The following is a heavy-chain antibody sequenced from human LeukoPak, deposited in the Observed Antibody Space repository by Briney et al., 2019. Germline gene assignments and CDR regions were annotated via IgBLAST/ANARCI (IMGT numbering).Heavy chain of an antibody. CDR3: ARDPSVDYGDYGALDY. V-gene: IGHV3-23*01. J-gene: IGHJ4*02. CDR2: ISGSGGSP. CDR1: GFTFRSYA. Sequence: GGSLRLSCAASGFTFRSYAMSWVRQAPGKGLEWVSAISGSGGSPYYADSVRGRFTISGDNSKNTLYLEMNSLRAEDTAVYYCARDPSVDYGDYGALDYWGQGTLVTVSS. D-gene: IGHD4-17*01.